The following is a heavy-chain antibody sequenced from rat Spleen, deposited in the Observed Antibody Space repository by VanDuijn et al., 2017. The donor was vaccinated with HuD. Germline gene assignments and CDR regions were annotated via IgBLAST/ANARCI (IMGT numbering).Heavy chain of an antibody. D-gene: IGHD1-11*01. Sequence: EVQLVESDGGLVQPGRSLKLSCAASGFTFSDYYMAWVRQAPTKGLEWVATISYEGSSTYYGDSVKGRFTISRDNAKSTLYLQMNSLRSEDTATYYCAKGGEGMDYYVMDAWGQGASVTVSS. CDR3: AKGGEGMDYYVMDA. CDR1: GFTFSDYY. V-gene: IGHV5-22*01. CDR2: ISYEGSST. J-gene: IGHJ4*01.